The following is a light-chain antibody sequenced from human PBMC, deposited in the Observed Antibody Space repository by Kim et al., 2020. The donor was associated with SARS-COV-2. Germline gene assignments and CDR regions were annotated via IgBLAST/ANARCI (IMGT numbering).Light chain of an antibody. V-gene: IGLV2-14*03. CDR1: SSDVGGYNY. CDR3: TSYRSSSYV. J-gene: IGLJ1*01. CDR2: DVF. Sequence: QSALTQPASVSGSPGQSITISCTGTSSDVGGYNYVSWYQQYPGRAPKLMIYDVFKRPSGVSNRFSGSKSGNTASLTISGLQAEDEADYYCTSYRSSSYVFGGGTKLTVL.